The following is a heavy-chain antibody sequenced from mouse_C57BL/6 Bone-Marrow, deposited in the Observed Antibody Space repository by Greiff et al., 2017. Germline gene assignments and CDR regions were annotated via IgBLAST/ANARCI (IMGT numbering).Heavy chain of an antibody. CDR3: ARDYYGPAWFAY. Sequence: VQLQQPGAELVKPGASVKLSCKASGYTFTSYWMHWVKQRPGRGLEWIGRIDPNSGGTQSNEKFKSKAKLTLDKPSSSTYMQLSSLTSEDSAVYYCARDYYGPAWFAYWGQGTLVTVSA. V-gene: IGHV1-72*01. CDR1: GYTFTSYW. D-gene: IGHD1-2*01. CDR2: IDPNSGGT. J-gene: IGHJ3*01.